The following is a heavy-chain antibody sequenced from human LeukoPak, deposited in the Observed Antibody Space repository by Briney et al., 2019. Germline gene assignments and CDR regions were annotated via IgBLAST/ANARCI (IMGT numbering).Heavy chain of an antibody. CDR1: GFTFSNYG. CDR3: ARDHRGSGPYYMDV. V-gene: IGHV3-48*01. Sequence: PGRSLRLSCAASGFTFSNYGMSWVRQAPGKGLEWVSYISSSSSTIYYADSVKGRFTISRDNAKNSLYLQMNSLRAEDTAVYYCARDHRGSGPYYMDVWGKGTTVTVSS. CDR2: ISSSSSTI. J-gene: IGHJ6*03. D-gene: IGHD6-25*01.